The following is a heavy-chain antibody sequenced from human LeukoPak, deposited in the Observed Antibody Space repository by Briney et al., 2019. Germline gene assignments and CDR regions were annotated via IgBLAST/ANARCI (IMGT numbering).Heavy chain of an antibody. Sequence: GGTLRLSCAASGFTFSSYSMNWVRQAPGKGLEWVSSISSSSSYTFYADPMKRRFTISRTNDKNSSHLQMTSLRAEATAVYCCGREYPSYYYGSSGYHAFDIWGQGTMVTVSS. CDR2: ISSSSSYT. CDR3: GREYPSYYYGSSGYHAFDI. CDR1: GFTFSSYS. V-gene: IGHV3-21*01. D-gene: IGHD3-22*01. J-gene: IGHJ3*02.